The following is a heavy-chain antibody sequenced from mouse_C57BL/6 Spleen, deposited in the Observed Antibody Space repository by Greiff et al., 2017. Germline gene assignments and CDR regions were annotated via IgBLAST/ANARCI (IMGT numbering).Heavy chain of an antibody. CDR3: ARSPPYYYGSSYYFDY. J-gene: IGHJ2*01. CDR2: IRNKANGYTT. D-gene: IGHD1-1*01. CDR1: GFTFTDYY. Sequence: EVHLVESGGGLVQPGGSLSLSCAASGFTFTDYYMSWVRQPPGKALEWLGFIRNKANGYTTEYSASVKGRFTISRDNSQSILYLQMNALRAEDSATYYCARSPPYYYGSSYYFDYWGQGTTLTVSS. V-gene: IGHV7-3*01.